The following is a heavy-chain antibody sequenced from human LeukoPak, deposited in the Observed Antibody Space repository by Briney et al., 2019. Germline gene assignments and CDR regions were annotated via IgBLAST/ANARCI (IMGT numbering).Heavy chain of an antibody. V-gene: IGHV3-23*01. D-gene: IGHD3-16*01. CDR1: GFTFSSYA. CDR2: ISGSGGST. CDR3: ARDGVGRVPEMSAPDY. J-gene: IGHJ4*02. Sequence: PGGSLRLSCAASGFTFSSYAMSWVRQAPGKGLEWVSAISGSGGSTYYADSVKGRITISRDNAKNSLFLQMNSLRAEDTAVYYCARDGVGRVPEMSAPDYWGQGTLVTVSS.